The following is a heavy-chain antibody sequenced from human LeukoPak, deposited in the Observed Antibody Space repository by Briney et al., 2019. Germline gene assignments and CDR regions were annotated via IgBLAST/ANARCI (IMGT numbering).Heavy chain of an antibody. Sequence: SETLSLTCTVSGDSISNYYWSWIWQPAGKGLEWIGRIYASGITNYNPSLKSRVTMSVDTSKNQFYLKLTSVTAADTAVYYCARRMGDWGQGTLVTVSS. V-gene: IGHV4-4*07. D-gene: IGHD2-15*01. CDR3: ARRMGD. CDR1: GDSISNYY. CDR2: IYASGIT. J-gene: IGHJ4*02.